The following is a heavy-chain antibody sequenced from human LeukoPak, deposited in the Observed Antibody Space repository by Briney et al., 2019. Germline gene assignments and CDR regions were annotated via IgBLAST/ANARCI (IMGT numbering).Heavy chain of an antibody. CDR3: ARSLYGSGSYPNAFDI. CDR1: GFTVSSNY. J-gene: IGHJ3*02. V-gene: IGHV3-53*01. CDR2: IYSGGST. D-gene: IGHD3-10*01. Sequence: PGGSLRLSCAASGFTVSSNYMSWVRQAPGKGLEWVSVIYSGGSTYYADSVKGRFTISRDNSKNTLYLQMNSLRAEDTAVYYCARSLYGSGSYPNAFDIWGQGTMVTVSS.